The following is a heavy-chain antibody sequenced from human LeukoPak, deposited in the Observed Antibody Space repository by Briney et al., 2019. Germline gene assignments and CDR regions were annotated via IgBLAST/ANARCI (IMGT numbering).Heavy chain of an antibody. Sequence: SETLSLTCAVSGYSISSGYYWGWIRQPPGKGLEWIGRIYTSGSTTYNPSLKGRATMSVDTSRDQFSLKLSSVTAADTAIYYCARATHTIRADYKPFDFWGQGTLVTVSS. CDR1: GYSISSGYY. CDR2: IYTSGST. CDR3: ARATHTIRADYKPFDF. D-gene: IGHD4-11*01. J-gene: IGHJ4*02. V-gene: IGHV4-38-2*01.